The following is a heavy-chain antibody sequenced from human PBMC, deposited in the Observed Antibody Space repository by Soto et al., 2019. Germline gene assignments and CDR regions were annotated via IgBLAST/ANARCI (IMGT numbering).Heavy chain of an antibody. J-gene: IGHJ4*02. Sequence: EVQLVESGGGLVKPGGSLRLSCAASGFTFSSYSMNWVRQAPGKGLEWVSSISSSSSYIYYADSVKGRFTISRDNAKNSLYLQMNSLRAEDTAVYYCEADVTADFDYWGQGTLVTVSS. D-gene: IGHD4-4*01. CDR3: EADVTADFDY. CDR2: ISSSSSYI. V-gene: IGHV3-21*01. CDR1: GFTFSSYS.